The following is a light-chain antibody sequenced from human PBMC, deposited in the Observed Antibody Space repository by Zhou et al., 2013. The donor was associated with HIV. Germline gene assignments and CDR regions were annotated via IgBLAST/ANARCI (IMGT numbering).Light chain of an antibody. Sequence: DIVLTQSPGTLSSSPGERATLSCRASQSVRSSYLAWYQQRPGQAPRLLIYGASIRATGIPDRFSGSGSGTDFTLAIGRLEPEDFAVYYCQHYDDSSGYTFGQGTRLETK. CDR1: QSVRSSY. CDR3: QHYDDSSGYT. V-gene: IGKV3-20*01. CDR2: GAS. J-gene: IGKJ2*01.